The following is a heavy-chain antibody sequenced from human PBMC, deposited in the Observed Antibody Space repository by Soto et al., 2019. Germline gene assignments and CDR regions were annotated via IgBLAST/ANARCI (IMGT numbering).Heavy chain of an antibody. Sequence: VQLLESGGGLVQPGGSLRLSCAASGFTFSSYAMSWVRQAPGKGLEWVSAISGSGGSTYYADSVKGRFTISRDNSKNTLYLQMNSLRAEDTAVYYCAKDLPYCSSTSCYDYYYMDVWGKGTTVTVSS. V-gene: IGHV3-23*01. CDR3: AKDLPYCSSTSCYDYYYMDV. CDR2: ISGSGGST. J-gene: IGHJ6*03. D-gene: IGHD2-2*01. CDR1: GFTFSSYA.